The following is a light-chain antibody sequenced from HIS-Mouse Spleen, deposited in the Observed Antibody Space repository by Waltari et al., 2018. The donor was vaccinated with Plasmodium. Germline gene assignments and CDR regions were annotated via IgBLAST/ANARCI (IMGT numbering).Light chain of an antibody. J-gene: IGLJ2*01. V-gene: IGLV2-8*01. CDR1: SSEVGGYNY. Sequence: QSALTQPPSASGSPGQSVTISCPGTSSEVGGYNYVSWYQQHPGKAPKLMIYEVSKRPSGVPDRFSGSKAGNTASLTVSGLQAEDEADYYCSSYVGSNNLVFGGGTKLTVL. CDR2: EVS. CDR3: SSYVGSNNLV.